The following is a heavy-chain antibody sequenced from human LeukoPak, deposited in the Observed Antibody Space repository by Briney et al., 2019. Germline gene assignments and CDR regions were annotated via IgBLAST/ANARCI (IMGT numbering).Heavy chain of an antibody. CDR1: GFTFSSYD. V-gene: IGHV3-30*02. CDR3: ARDADLAVAADAFDI. J-gene: IGHJ3*02. CDR2: VRYDGSNK. Sequence: GGSLRLSCAASGFTFSSYDIHWVRQAPGKGLEWVAFVRYDGSNKYYADSVRGRFTISRDNSKNTLYLQMNSLRAEDTAVYYCARDADLAVAADAFDIWGQGTMVTVSS. D-gene: IGHD6-19*01.